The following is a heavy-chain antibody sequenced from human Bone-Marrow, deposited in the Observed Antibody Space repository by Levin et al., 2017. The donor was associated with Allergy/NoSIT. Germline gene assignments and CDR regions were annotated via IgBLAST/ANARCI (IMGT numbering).Heavy chain of an antibody. CDR3: ARLYRIRVWFEP. D-gene: IGHD3-16*02. CDR1: GDSFSGYY. Sequence: SQTLSLTCGVSGDSFSGYYWSWIRQSPGKGLEWIGEVNHNGNTNNNPSFKGRVTMSVDKSKNQFLLKLNSMTAADKAVYYCARLYRIRVWFEPWGQGTQVIVSS. V-gene: IGHV4-34*01. CDR2: VNHNGNT. J-gene: IGHJ5*02.